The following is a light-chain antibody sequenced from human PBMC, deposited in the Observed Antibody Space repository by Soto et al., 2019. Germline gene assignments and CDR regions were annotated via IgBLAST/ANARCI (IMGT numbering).Light chain of an antibody. Sequence: IGSTQSPDTLSVSPGDRVTLSCRASQSVRSNSAWYQQKPGQAPRLLIYGASTRATGIPARFSGSASGTEFTLTISSLQSEDFAIYYCQQYNNWPLTFGGGTKV. CDR1: QSVRSN. V-gene: IGKV3-15*01. J-gene: IGKJ4*01. CDR3: QQYNNWPLT. CDR2: GAS.